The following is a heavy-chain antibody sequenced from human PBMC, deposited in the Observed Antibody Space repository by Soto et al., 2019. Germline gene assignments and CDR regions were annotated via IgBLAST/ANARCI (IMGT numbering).Heavy chain of an antibody. CDR3: VGDQDVHTPMGPGNY. J-gene: IGHJ4*02. CDR2: ISSSKTT. V-gene: IGHV3-48*02. Sequence: DVQLVESGGGLVQPGASLRLSCTASGITFSSYSMNWVRQAPGKGLEWLSYISSSKTTYADSEKGRFTISRDNAKNSVYLQMNSLRDEDTAVYYCVGDQDVHTPMGPGNYWGRGTRVTVSS. D-gene: IGHD5-18*01. CDR1: GITFSSYS.